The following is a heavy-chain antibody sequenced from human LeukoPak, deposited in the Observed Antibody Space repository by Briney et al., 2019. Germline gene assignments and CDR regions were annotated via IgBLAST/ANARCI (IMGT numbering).Heavy chain of an antibody. CDR1: GFTVSSNY. J-gene: IGHJ6*02. Sequence: PGGSLRLSCAASGFTVSSNYMSWVRQAPGKGLEWVSVIYSGGSTYYADSVKGRFTISRDNSKNTLYLQMNSLRAEDTAVYYCAKWWFGELSPGDYGMDVWGQGTMVTVSS. CDR2: IYSGGST. V-gene: IGHV3-66*01. CDR3: AKWWFGELSPGDYGMDV. D-gene: IGHD3-10*01.